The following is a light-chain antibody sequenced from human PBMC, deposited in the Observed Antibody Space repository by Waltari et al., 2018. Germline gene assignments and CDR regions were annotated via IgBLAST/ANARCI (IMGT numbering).Light chain of an antibody. Sequence: EIVLTQSPGTLSLSPGERATLSCRASESIGRTLAWYQQKPGQPPRLLVYDASSRATGIPGRFSGSGSGTDFSITISRLEPEDFAVYYCQKYGTRPATFGQGTKVEIK. CDR1: ESIGRT. V-gene: IGKV3-20*01. CDR2: DAS. CDR3: QKYGTRPAT. J-gene: IGKJ1*01.